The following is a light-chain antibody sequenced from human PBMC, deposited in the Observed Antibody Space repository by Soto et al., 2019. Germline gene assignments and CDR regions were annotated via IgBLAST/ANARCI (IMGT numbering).Light chain of an antibody. V-gene: IGLV2-14*01. CDR2: EVT. J-gene: IGLJ1*01. CDR1: NSDVGGYEY. Sequence: QSLLTQPASVSGSPGQSITISCTGTNSDVGGYEYVSWYQQHPGKAPKLIIFEVTNRPAGVSSRFSVSKSGNTASLTISGRQGEDEADYFCSSYGSAGTDVVGTGTKVTVL. CDR3: SSYGSAGTDV.